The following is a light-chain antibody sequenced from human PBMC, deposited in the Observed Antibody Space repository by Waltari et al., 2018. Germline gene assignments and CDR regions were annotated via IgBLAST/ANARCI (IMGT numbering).Light chain of an antibody. J-gene: IGLJ2*01. CDR3: SSYTNSSLVV. CDR1: NSEVGGYNY. Sequence: QSALTTAASVSGSPGQSITIPCSGTNSEVGGYNYAFWFQQHPGKAPKLMIYEVTYRPSGVSNRFSASKSGNTASLTISGLQADDEADYCCSSYTNSSLVVFRGGTKLTVL. V-gene: IGLV2-14*01. CDR2: EVT.